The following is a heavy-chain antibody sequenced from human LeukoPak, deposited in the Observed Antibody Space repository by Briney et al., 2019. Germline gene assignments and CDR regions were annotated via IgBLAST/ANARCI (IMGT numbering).Heavy chain of an antibody. CDR3: ARESALVLGAFDI. Sequence: PGGSLRLSCAASGFTFSSYAMHWVRQAPGKGLEYVSAISSNGGSTYYANSVKGRFTISRDNSKNTLYLQMGSLRAEDMAVYYCARESALVLGAFDIWGQGTMVTVSS. CDR2: ISSNGGST. V-gene: IGHV3-64*01. D-gene: IGHD6-13*01. J-gene: IGHJ3*02. CDR1: GFTFSSYA.